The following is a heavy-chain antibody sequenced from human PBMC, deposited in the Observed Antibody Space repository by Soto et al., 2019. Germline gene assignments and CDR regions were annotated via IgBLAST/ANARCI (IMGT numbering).Heavy chain of an antibody. J-gene: IGHJ6*02. D-gene: IGHD1-7*01. Sequence: SQTLSLTCAISGDSVPSNSAAWNWIRQSPSRGLEWLGRTYYRSKWYNDYAVSVKSRITINPDTSKNQFSLQLNSVTPEDTAVYYCARELELPQSGYYYYGMDVWGQGTTVTVSS. V-gene: IGHV6-1*01. CDR2: TYYRSKWYN. CDR3: ARELELPQSGYYYYGMDV. CDR1: GDSVPSNSAA.